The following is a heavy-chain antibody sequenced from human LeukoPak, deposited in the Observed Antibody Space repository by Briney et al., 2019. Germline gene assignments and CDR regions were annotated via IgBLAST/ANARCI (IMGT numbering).Heavy chain of an antibody. J-gene: IGHJ5*02. CDR3: ARGDPHADL. Sequence: PGGSLRLSCAASGFDLHTYEMNWVRQAPGKGLEWLADITISGHTKNYADPEKGRITISRDSARTSLYLQMNSLRVEDTGVYFCARGDPHADLWGEGTLVTVSS. V-gene: IGHV3-48*03. CDR1: GFDLHTYE. CDR2: ITISGHTK.